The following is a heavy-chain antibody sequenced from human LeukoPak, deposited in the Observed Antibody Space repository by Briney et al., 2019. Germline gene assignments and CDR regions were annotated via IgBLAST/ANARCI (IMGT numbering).Heavy chain of an antibody. CDR1: GFTFSSYA. CDR3: AKGSSTIFGVVIPYYYYMDV. CDR2: ISGSGGST. Sequence: GGSLRLSCAASGFTFSSYAMSWVRQAPGKGLEWVSAISGSGGSTYYADSGKGRFTISRDNSKNTLYLQMNSLRAEDTAVYYCAKGSSTIFGVVIPYYYYMDVWGKGTTVTVSS. V-gene: IGHV3-23*01. J-gene: IGHJ6*03. D-gene: IGHD3-3*01.